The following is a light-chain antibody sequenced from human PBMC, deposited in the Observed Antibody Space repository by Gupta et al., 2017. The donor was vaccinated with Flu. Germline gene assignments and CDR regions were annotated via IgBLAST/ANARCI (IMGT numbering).Light chain of an antibody. Sequence: SSVLTQPPSVSAAPGKTARIACGGTNIGSKTVHWYQQTPGQAPVLVVYDDSGRPSGIPERFSGSNYGNTATLTISRVEAGDGADYYCQVWDRSTDHVLFGGGTRLTVL. CDR1: NIGSKT. J-gene: IGLJ2*01. CDR2: DDS. CDR3: QVWDRSTDHVL. V-gene: IGLV3-21*03.